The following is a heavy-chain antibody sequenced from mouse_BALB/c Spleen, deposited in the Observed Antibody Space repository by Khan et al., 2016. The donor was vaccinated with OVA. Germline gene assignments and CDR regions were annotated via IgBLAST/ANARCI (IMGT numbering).Heavy chain of an antibody. J-gene: IGHJ3*01. CDR1: GFTFIDYG. CDR2: ISSVAYSI. V-gene: IGHV5-15*02. CDR3: ARGGFAY. Sequence: EVELVVSGGGLVQPGGSRKLSCAASGFTFIDYGMAWVRQTPGKGPEWIAFISSVAYSIYYADTVTGRFTISRENAKITLYLEMSSLRSDDTAMYYCARGGFAYWGQGTLVTVSA.